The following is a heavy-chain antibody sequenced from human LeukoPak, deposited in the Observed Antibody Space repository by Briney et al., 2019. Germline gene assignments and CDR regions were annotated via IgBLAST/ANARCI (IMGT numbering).Heavy chain of an antibody. CDR1: DFNFSSYW. J-gene: IGHJ3*01. Sequence: GGSLRLSCTASDFNFSSYWMDWVRQAPGQGLQWVAHIKEDGSETEYVDSVKGRFTISRDNKKRSLFLQMDDLRVEDMGIYYCVRDGGPLSGRALDLWGQGTMVTVSS. D-gene: IGHD6-25*01. CDR3: VRDGGPLSGRALDL. CDR2: IKEDGSET. V-gene: IGHV3-7*01.